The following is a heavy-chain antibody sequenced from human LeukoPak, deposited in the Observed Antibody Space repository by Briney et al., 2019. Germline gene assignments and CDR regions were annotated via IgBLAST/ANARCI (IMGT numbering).Heavy chain of an antibody. D-gene: IGHD4-17*01. CDR1: GGSISSSSYY. Sequence: PSETLSLTCTVSGGSISSSSYYWGWIRQPPGKGLEWIGSIYYSGSTYYNPSLKSRVTISVDTSKNQFSLKLSSVTAADTAVYYCARSTTVTNHWFDPWGQGTLVTVSS. V-gene: IGHV4-39*07. CDR3: ARSTTVTNHWFDP. J-gene: IGHJ5*02. CDR2: IYYSGST.